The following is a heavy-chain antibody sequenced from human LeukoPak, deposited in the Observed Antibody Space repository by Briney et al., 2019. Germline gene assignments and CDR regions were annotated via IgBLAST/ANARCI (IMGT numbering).Heavy chain of an antibody. CDR3: VKDRVPDSGWSFDV. V-gene: IGHV3-23*01. J-gene: IGHJ3*01. CDR2: IFGSASKI. D-gene: IGHD6-19*01. CDR1: GFTFATYS. Sequence: GGSLRLSCTTSGFTFATYSMSWVRQAPGQGLEWVASIFGSASKIYHADSVKGRFTVSRDNSKNTLYLQMNGRRVEDTALYYCVKDRVPDSGWSFDVWGRGTMVTVSA.